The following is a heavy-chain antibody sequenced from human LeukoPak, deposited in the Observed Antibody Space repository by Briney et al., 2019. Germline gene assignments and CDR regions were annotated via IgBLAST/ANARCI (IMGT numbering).Heavy chain of an antibody. CDR2: IYYSGST. V-gene: IGHV4-59*01. Sequence: PSETLSLTCTVSGGSISSYYWSWIRQPPGKGLEWIGYIYYSGSTNYNPSLKSRVTISVDTSKNQFSLKLSSVTAADTAVYYCASTPAARFGAFDIWGQGTMVTVSS. D-gene: IGHD2-2*01. CDR1: GGSISSYY. J-gene: IGHJ3*02. CDR3: ASTPAARFGAFDI.